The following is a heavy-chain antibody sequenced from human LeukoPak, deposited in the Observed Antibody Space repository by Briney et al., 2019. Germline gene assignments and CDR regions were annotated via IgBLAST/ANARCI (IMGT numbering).Heavy chain of an antibody. CDR1: GGSISSSDYY. CDR2: LYYKGTT. CDR3: ARHRSEMPTISSDHYFDY. V-gene: IGHV4-39*01. J-gene: IGHJ4*02. Sequence: SETLSLTCTVSGGSISSSDYYWGWIRQPPGKGLKWIGSLYYKGTTFYNPSLKSRVTISVDTSKTQFSLKLSSVTAADTAVYYCARHRSEMPTISSDHYFDYWGQGTLVTVSS. D-gene: IGHD5-24*01.